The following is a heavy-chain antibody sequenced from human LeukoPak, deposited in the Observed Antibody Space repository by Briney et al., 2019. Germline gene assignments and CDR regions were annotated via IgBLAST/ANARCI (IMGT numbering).Heavy chain of an antibody. CDR3: ARDPLPNYYDSSGYLDY. CDR2: IIPIFGTA. CDR1: GGTFSSYA. D-gene: IGHD3-22*01. Sequence: SVKVSCKASGGTFSSYAISWVRQAPGQGLEWMGGIIPIFGTANCAQKFQGRVTITADESTSTAYMELSSLRSEDTAVYYCARDPLPNYYDSSGYLDYWGQGTLVTVSS. V-gene: IGHV1-69*13. J-gene: IGHJ4*02.